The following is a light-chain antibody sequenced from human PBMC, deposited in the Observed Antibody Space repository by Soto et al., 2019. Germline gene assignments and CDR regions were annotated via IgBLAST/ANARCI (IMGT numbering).Light chain of an antibody. J-gene: IGKJ1*01. CDR1: QSVSSN. CDR3: QQYNNWRPGT. V-gene: IGKV3-15*01. Sequence: EIVMTQSPATLSVSPGERATLSCRASQSVSSNLAWYQQKPGQAPRLLIYGASTRATGIPARFSGSGSGTEFTLTISSRQSEDVTVYYCQQYNNWRPGTFGRGTKVEIK. CDR2: GAS.